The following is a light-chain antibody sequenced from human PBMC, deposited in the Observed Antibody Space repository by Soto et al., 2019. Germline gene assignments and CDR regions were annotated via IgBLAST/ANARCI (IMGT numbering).Light chain of an antibody. V-gene: IGLV2-14*03. CDR2: DVS. CDR1: SSDVGGFDH. J-gene: IGLJ1*01. CDR3: NSFTTTNTYV. Sequence: QSVLTQPVAVSGAPGHSITISCTGASSDVGGFDHVSWYQQHPGKVPRLLIYDVSSRPSGVSDRFSGSKSGNTASLTISGLQAEDEADYYCNSFTTTNTYVFGTGTKVTVL.